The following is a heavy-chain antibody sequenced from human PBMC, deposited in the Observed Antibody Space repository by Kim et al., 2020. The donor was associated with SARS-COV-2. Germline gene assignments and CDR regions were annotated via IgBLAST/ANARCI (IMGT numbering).Heavy chain of an antibody. D-gene: IGHD1-26*01. CDR1: GFTFDDYA. CDR3: AKDRSIVGATGGMDV. CDR2: ISWNSGSI. V-gene: IGHV3-9*01. Sequence: GGSLRLSCAASGFTFDDYAMHWVRQAPGKGLEWVSGISWNSGSIGYADSVKGRFTISRDNAKNSLYLQMNSLRAEDTALYYCAKDRSIVGATGGMDVWG. J-gene: IGHJ6*02.